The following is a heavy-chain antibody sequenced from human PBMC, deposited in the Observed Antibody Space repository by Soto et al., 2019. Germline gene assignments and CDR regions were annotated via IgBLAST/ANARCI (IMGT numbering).Heavy chain of an antibody. D-gene: IGHD4-17*01. Sequence: QVQLVQSGAEVTKPVSSVKVSCKASGGTFSSYTISWVRQAPGQGLEWMGRIIPILGIANYAQKFQGRVTITADKSTSTAYMELSSLRSEDTAVYYCLTTVTTNSYYYYGMDVWGQGTTVTVSS. J-gene: IGHJ6*02. CDR1: GGTFSSYT. V-gene: IGHV1-69*02. CDR3: LTTVTTNSYYYYGMDV. CDR2: IIPILGIA.